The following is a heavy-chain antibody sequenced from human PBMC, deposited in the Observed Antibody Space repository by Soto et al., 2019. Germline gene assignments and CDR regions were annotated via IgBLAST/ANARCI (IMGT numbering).Heavy chain of an antibody. CDR2: ISYDGSNK. CDR1: GFTFSSYG. D-gene: IGHD2-21*02. V-gene: IGHV3-30*18. Sequence: QVQLVESGGGVVQPGRSLRLSCAASGFTFSSYGMHWVRQAPGKGLEWVAVISYDGSNKYYADSVKGRFTISRDNSKNTLYLQMNSRRAEDTAVYYCAKVKGVTASSSAFDYWGQGTLVTVSS. J-gene: IGHJ4*02. CDR3: AKVKGVTASSSAFDY.